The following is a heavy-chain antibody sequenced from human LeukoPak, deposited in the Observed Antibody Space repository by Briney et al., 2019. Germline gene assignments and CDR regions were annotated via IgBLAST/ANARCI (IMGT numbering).Heavy chain of an antibody. D-gene: IGHD3-10*02. Sequence: GGSLRLSCAASGFTFSTHWMHWVRQAPGKGLVWVSRMNGDGSSTKYADSVKGRFTISRDNSKNTLYLQMNSLRVEDTAIYYCTRGMLRQPPDYWGQGMLVTVSS. CDR2: MNGDGSST. CDR3: TRGMLRQPPDY. CDR1: GFTFSTHW. V-gene: IGHV3-74*01. J-gene: IGHJ4*02.